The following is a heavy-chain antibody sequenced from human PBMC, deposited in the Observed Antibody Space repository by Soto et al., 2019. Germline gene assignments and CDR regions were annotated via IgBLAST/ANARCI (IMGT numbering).Heavy chain of an antibody. J-gene: IGHJ4*02. CDR2: ISVYNGNT. D-gene: IGHD3-22*01. CDR1: GYSFATSG. Sequence: QVKLVQSETEVKKPGASIKVSCKACGYSFATSGMTWVRQAPGQGLEWMGWISVYNGNTNYDQKLQDRVTMTTDTSTNTAYLEVRNLRSDDTAVYYCARAGQYYDASGYADWGQGTLVTVSS. V-gene: IGHV1-18*01. CDR3: ARAGQYYDASGYAD.